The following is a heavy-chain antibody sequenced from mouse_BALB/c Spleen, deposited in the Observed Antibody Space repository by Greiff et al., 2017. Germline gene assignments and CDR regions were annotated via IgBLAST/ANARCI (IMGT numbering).Heavy chain of an antibody. V-gene: IGHV14-3*02. D-gene: IGHD2-14*01. CDR1: GFNIKDTY. CDR3: ANWYDWYFDV. CDR2: IDPANGNT. J-gene: IGHJ1*01. Sequence: VQLQQSGAELVKPGASVKLSCTASGFNIKDTYMHWVKQRPEQGLEWIGRIDPANGNTKYDPKFQGKATITADTSSNTAYLQRSSLTAEDTAVYYCANWYDWYFDVWGAGTTVTVSS.